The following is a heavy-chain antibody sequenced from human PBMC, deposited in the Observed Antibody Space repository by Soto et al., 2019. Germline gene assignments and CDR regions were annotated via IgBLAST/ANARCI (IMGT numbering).Heavy chain of an antibody. J-gene: IGHJ4*02. CDR1: GFFFSSYT. D-gene: IGHD6-19*01. Sequence: EVQLLESGGGLVQPGGSLRLSCVGSGFFFSSYTMTWVRQAPGKGLEWVSSFSATSENTYYADSVRGRFTISRDNSKNTPFLQMNSLTAEDTAMYYWAKARDQQWVRLPFDYWGQGILVIVSS. CDR3: AKARDQQWVRLPFDY. CDR2: FSATSENT. V-gene: IGHV3-23*01.